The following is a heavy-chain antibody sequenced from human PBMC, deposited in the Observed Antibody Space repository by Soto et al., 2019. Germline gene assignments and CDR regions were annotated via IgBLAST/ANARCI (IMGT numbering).Heavy chain of an antibody. CDR2: INTDGTTT. V-gene: IGHV3-74*01. J-gene: IGHJ4*02. D-gene: IGHD3-16*01. CDR3: AKDLSWGQSDY. Sequence: DVKLVESGGGLVQPGESLRLSCAASGFTFSSYWMHLVRQDPGMGLVWVATINTDGTTTQYADSVKGRFTVSRDNARNTLFLHMNGLRAEDTALYYCAKDLSWGQSDYWGQGTLVTVSS. CDR1: GFTFSSYW.